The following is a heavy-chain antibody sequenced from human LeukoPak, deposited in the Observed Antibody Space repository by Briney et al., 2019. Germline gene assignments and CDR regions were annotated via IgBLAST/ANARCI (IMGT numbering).Heavy chain of an antibody. D-gene: IGHD3-10*01. CDR2: IHYTGST. V-gene: IGHV4-59*01. CDR1: GGSISSYY. CDR3: ARGGYYGSGNDFRFDP. Sequence: PSETLSLTCTVAGGSISSYYWSWIRQSPGKGLECIGYIHYTGSTNYNPSLKSRVTISVETSKNHFSLKLKSVTATDTAVYYCARGGYYGSGNDFRFDPWGQGTLVTVSS. J-gene: IGHJ5*02.